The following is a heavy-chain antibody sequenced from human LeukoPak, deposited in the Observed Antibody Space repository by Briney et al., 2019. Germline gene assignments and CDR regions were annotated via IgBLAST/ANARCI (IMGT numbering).Heavy chain of an antibody. Sequence: PSETLSLTCAVYGGSFSGYYWSWIRQPPGKGLERIGEINHSGSTNYNPSLKSRVTISGDTSKNQFSLKLSSVTAADTAVYCCARAGTSYYGSGSYYNPFDYWGQGTLVTVSS. CDR2: INHSGST. D-gene: IGHD3-10*01. CDR3: ARAGTSYYGSGSYYNPFDY. J-gene: IGHJ4*02. V-gene: IGHV4-34*01. CDR1: GGSFSGYY.